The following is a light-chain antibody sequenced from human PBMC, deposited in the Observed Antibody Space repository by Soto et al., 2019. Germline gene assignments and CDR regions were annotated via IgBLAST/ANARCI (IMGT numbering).Light chain of an antibody. V-gene: IGKV1-5*03. CDR1: QTISSW. Sequence: QLTQSHSTLSASVGDRVTITCRASQTISSWLAWYQQKPGKAPKLLIYKASTLKSGVPSRFSGSGSGTEFTLTISSLQPDDFATYYCQHYDSYSEALGQGTKVDIK. CDR2: KAS. CDR3: QHYDSYSEA. J-gene: IGKJ1*01.